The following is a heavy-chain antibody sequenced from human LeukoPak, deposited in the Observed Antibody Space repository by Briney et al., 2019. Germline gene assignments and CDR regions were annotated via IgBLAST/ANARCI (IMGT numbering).Heavy chain of an antibody. CDR1: GGTFRSYA. CDR3: ARVVLRHLEWLPTSRHWFDH. Sequence: SVKVSCMASGGTFRSYAISWVRQAPGQGLEWMGGIIPIFGTANYAQEFQGRVTITTDESTSTAYMELSSLRSEDTAVYYCARVVLRHLEWLPTSRHWFDHWGQGTLVTVSS. V-gene: IGHV1-69*05. D-gene: IGHD3-3*01. CDR2: IIPIFGTA. J-gene: IGHJ5*02.